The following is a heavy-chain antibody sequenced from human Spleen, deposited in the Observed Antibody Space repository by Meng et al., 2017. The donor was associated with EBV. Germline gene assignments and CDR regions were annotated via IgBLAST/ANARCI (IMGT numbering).Heavy chain of an antibody. CDR3: ARDGSYYGSGNIFDF. Sequence: QVELAQSGSELKNPGASVKVSCQASRYSFTDHAVQWVRQAPGQGPEWMGWINTNTGNPTYAQGFTGRFVFSLDTSVTTAYLQISSLKAEDTAVYYCARDGSYYGSGNIFDFWGQGTLVTVSS. J-gene: IGHJ4*02. D-gene: IGHD3-10*01. CDR2: INTNTGNP. V-gene: IGHV7-4-1*01. CDR1: RYSFTDHA.